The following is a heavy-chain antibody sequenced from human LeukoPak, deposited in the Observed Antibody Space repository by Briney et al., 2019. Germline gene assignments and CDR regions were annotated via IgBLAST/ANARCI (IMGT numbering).Heavy chain of an antibody. J-gene: IGHJ6*03. V-gene: IGHV4-59*01. D-gene: IGHD2-2*01. CDR2: IYYSGST. Sequence: SETLSLTCTVSGGSISSYYWSWIRQPPGKGLEWIGYIYYSGSTNYNPSLKSRVTISVDTSKNQFSLKLSSVTAADTAVYYCARERPASWDYYYMDVWGKGTTVTVSS. CDR1: GGSISSYY. CDR3: ARERPASWDYYYMDV.